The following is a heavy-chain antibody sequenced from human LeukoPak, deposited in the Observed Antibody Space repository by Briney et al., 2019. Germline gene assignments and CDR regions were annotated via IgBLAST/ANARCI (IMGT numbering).Heavy chain of an antibody. CDR2: IYHSGST. D-gene: IGHD6-13*01. CDR1: GGSISSGDYS. J-gene: IGHJ4*02. CDR3: AKLRGAAGASYFDS. Sequence: PSETLSLTCAVSGGSISSGDYSWSWIRQPPGKGLEWIGEIYHSGSTNYNPSLKSRVVMSIDRSKNQFSLKLTSVTAADTALYYCAKLRGAAGASYFDSWGQGILVTVSS. V-gene: IGHV4-30-2*01.